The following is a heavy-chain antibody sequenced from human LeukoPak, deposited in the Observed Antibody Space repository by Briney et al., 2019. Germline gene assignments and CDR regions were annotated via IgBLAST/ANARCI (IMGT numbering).Heavy chain of an antibody. J-gene: IGHJ4*02. CDR3: AREFRQTYTSGWSLDY. V-gene: IGHV3-53*01. CDR2: IYGGRNNT. Sequence: GGSLRLSCEVSGFTVSNNYMSWVRQAPGEGLEWVSVIYGGRNNTHYADSVKGRFTISRDNSMNTIYLQMNSLRAEDTATYYFAREFRQTYTSGWSLDYWGQGTLVTVSS. D-gene: IGHD6-19*01. CDR1: GFTVSNNY.